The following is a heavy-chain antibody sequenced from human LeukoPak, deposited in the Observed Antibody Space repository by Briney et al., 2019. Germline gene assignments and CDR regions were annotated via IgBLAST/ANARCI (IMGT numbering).Heavy chain of an antibody. CDR1: GYFIGSGYY. V-gene: IGHV4-38-2*02. D-gene: IGHD1-26*01. J-gene: IGHJ5*02. Sequence: SETLSLTCTVSGYFIGSGYYWGWIRQPPGKGLEWVGSIYQSGSTYYNPSLNSRVTISVDTSKNQFSLKLSSVTAADTAVYFCARAPGGYRSGIYPSNWFDPWGQGTLVTVSS. CDR3: ARAPGGYRSGIYPSNWFDP. CDR2: IYQSGST.